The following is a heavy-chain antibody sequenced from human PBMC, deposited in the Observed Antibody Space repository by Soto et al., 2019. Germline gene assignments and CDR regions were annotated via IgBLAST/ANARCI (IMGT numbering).Heavy chain of an antibody. CDR3: ATEAA. V-gene: IGHV3-30-3*01. CDR2: ISYDGNNK. Sequence: QVQLVESGGDVVQPGRSLRLSCAASGFTFRTYAMYWVRQAPGKGLEWVAVISYDGNNKYYADSVKGRFTLSRDNSKNTLYLQMNSLRAEDTAVYYCATEAAWGQGTLVTVSS. CDR1: GFTFRTYA. D-gene: IGHD6-25*01. J-gene: IGHJ5*02.